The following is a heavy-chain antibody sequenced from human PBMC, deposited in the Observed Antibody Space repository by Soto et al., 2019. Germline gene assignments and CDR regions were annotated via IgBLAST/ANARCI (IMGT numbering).Heavy chain of an antibody. CDR1: GLIFSDYY. V-gene: IGHV3-11*05. Sequence: QVQLVESGGGLVKPGGSLRLSCAASGLIFSDYYMSWIRQAPGKGLEWVSYISSSGHYTKNADSVQGRFTISRDNAKNSLYLQMNNLRAEDTAVYYCARELDGIDVWGQGTMVTVSS. J-gene: IGHJ6*02. CDR3: ARELDGIDV. CDR2: ISSSGHYT. D-gene: IGHD3-3*02.